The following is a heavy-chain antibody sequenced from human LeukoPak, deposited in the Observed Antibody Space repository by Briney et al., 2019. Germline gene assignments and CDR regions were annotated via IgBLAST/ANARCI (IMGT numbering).Heavy chain of an antibody. CDR1: GFIFSSFG. D-gene: IGHD2-15*01. J-gene: IGHJ6*03. Sequence: GGSLRLYCAASGFIFSSFGMHWGLHAPGMVLVWVAFIQDDESNKFYADSVKGRFTISRDNSKNTLFLQMNSLRPEDTALYYCAKQMVERPHYYYMDVWGKGTTVTVSS. CDR2: IQDDESNK. CDR3: AKQMVERPHYYYMDV. V-gene: IGHV3-30*02.